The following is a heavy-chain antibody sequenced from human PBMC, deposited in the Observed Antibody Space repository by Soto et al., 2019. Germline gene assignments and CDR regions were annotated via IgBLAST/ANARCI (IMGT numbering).Heavy chain of an antibody. J-gene: IGHJ3*02. V-gene: IGHV1-69*12. CDR2: IIPIFGTV. D-gene: IGHD3-3*01. Sequence: QVQLVQSGAEVKKPGSSVKVSCKTSGGTFSRYAINWVRQAPGQGLEWMGGIIPIFGTVSNAQKFQGRITITADQPTITVYMELSSLGFEDSAVFYCASSPQYYDVWSASVRVDSFHIWCKGTMVTVSP. CDR3: ASSPQYYDVWSASVRVDSFHI. CDR1: GGTFSRYA.